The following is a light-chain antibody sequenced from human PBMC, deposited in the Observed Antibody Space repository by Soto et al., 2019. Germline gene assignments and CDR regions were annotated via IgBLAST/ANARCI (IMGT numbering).Light chain of an antibody. Sequence: DIQMTQSPSTLSASVGDRVTITCRASQSSSTWLAWYQQKPGKAPKLLIYGASSLENGVPSRFSGSRSGTAFTLTITSLQPDDFATDYCQQYDSYWESFGQGTKVEIK. V-gene: IGKV1-5*01. J-gene: IGKJ1*01. CDR3: QQYDSYWES. CDR2: GAS. CDR1: QSSSTW.